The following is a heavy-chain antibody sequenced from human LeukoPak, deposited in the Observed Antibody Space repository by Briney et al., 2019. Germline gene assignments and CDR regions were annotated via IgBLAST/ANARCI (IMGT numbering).Heavy chain of an antibody. CDR3: AKVYGDPPEAFDY. J-gene: IGHJ4*02. Sequence: PGGSLRLSCAASGFTFSSYGTHWVRQAPGKGLEWVAVISYDGSNKYYADSVKGRFTISRDNSKNTLYLQMNSLRAEDTAVYYCAKVYGDPPEAFDYWGQGTLVTVSS. CDR2: ISYDGSNK. V-gene: IGHV3-30*18. D-gene: IGHD4-17*01. CDR1: GFTFSSYG.